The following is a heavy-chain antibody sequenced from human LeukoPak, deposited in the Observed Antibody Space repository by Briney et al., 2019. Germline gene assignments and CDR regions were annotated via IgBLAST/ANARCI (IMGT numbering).Heavy chain of an antibody. CDR3: AKDTGVRCSGGSCYPDY. CDR1: GFTFSSYA. CDR2: ISGSGGST. D-gene: IGHD2-15*01. J-gene: IGHJ4*02. Sequence: GGSLRLSCAASGFTFSSYAMSWVRQAPGKGLEWVSAISGSGGSTYYADSVKGRFTISRDNSKNTLYLQMSSLRAEDTAVYYCAKDTGVRCSGGSCYPDYRGQGTLVTVSS. V-gene: IGHV3-23*01.